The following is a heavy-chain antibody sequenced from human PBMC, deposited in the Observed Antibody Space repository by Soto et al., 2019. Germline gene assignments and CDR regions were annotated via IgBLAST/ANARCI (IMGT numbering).Heavy chain of an antibody. Sequence: GGSLRLSCAASGFTFSSYWLHWVRQAPGKGLVWVSRINSDGSSTSYADSVKGRFTISRDNAKNTLYLQMNSLRAEDTAVYYCARDYYDSSGYYYFDYWGQGTLVTVSS. CDR1: GFTFSSYW. CDR2: INSDGSST. V-gene: IGHV3-74*01. J-gene: IGHJ4*02. CDR3: ARDYYDSSGYYYFDY. D-gene: IGHD3-22*01.